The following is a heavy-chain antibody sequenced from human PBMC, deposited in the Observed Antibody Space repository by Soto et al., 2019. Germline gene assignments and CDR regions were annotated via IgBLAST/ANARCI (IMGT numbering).Heavy chain of an antibody. J-gene: IGHJ4*02. D-gene: IGHD6-19*01. V-gene: IGHV3-33*01. Sequence: GGSLRLSCAASGFTFSSYGMHWVRQAPGKGLEWVAVIWYDGSNKYYADSVRGRFTISRDNSKNTLYLQMNSLRAEDTAVYYCARDSAFSPYSSGWCDYWGQGTLVTVSS. CDR3: ARDSAFSPYSSGWCDY. CDR1: GFTFSSYG. CDR2: IWYDGSNK.